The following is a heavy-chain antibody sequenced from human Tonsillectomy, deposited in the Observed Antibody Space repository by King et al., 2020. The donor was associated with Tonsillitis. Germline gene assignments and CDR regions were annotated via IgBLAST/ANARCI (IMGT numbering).Heavy chain of an antibody. D-gene: IGHD6-25*01. CDR3: ARAAYYNTMDV. J-gene: IGHJ6*02. CDR1: GYTFTGYY. CDR2: INPNNGGT. Sequence: QLVQSGAEVKMPGASVKVSCKASGYTFTGYYMHWVRQAPGQGLEWMGWINPNNGGTNYAQKFQGRVTMTRDTSITTAYMELSRLRSDDTAVYYCARAAYYNTMDVWGQGTTVTVSS. V-gene: IGHV1-2*02.